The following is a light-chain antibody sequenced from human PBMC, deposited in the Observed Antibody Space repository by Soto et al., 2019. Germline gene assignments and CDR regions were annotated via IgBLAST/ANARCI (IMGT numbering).Light chain of an antibody. CDR2: AAS. CDR1: QSVSSNY. J-gene: IGKJ2*01. CDR3: QLYGSSPPRYT. Sequence: EMVLTQSPGTLYFSPGERATLSCRASQSVSSNYLAWYYQKRGPSPRLLIYAASARATGIPDRFSGSGSGTDVTLTISRLEPEDFAVYFGQLYGSSPPRYTFGQGTKLEIK. V-gene: IGKV3-20*01.